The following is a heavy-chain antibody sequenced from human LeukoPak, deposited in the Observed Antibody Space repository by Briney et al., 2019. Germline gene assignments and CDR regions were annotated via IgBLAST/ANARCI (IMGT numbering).Heavy chain of an antibody. CDR3: ARVKKSGSYYGFDY. V-gene: IGHV4-59*01. Sequence: PSETLSLTCTVSGRSISSYYWRWIRQPPGKGLEWIGYIYYCGSTNYNPSLQSRVSIAEDKSKNQFPLKLSSVTAADTAVYYCARVKKSGSYYGFDYWGQGTLVTVSS. J-gene: IGHJ4*02. CDR2: IYYCGST. D-gene: IGHD1-26*01. CDR1: GRSISSYY.